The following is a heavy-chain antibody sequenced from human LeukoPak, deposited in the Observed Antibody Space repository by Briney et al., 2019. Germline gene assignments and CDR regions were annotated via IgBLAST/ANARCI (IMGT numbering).Heavy chain of an antibody. J-gene: IGHJ4*02. CDR1: GFTFSSYE. CDR3: ARAWGDSSGLCFDY. CDR2: ISSSGSTI. V-gene: IGHV3-48*03. Sequence: QSGGSLRLSCAASGFTFSSYEMNWVGQAPGKGLEWVSYISSSGSTIYYADSVKGRFTISRDNAKNSLYLQMNSLRAEDTAVYYCARAWGDSSGLCFDYWGQGTLVTVSS. D-gene: IGHD3-22*01.